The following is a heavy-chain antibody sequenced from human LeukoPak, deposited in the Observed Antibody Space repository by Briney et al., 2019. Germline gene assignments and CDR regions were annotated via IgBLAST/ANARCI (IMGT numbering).Heavy chain of an antibody. D-gene: IGHD3-22*01. CDR1: GFTFSSYA. CDR2: ISGSGGST. J-gene: IGHJ4*02. Sequence: PGGSLRLSCAASGFTFSSYAMSWVRQAPGKGLEWVSAISGSGGSTYYADSVKGRFTISRDNSKNTLYLQMNSLRAEDAAVYYCAKDTYYYDSSGYYDYWGQGTLVTVSS. CDR3: AKDTYYYDSSGYYDY. V-gene: IGHV3-23*01.